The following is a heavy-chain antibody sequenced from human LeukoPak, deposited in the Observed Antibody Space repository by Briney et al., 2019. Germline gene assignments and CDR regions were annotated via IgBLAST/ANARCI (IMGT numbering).Heavy chain of an antibody. CDR2: VNPNSGGT. CDR3: ARKSAVRSTSEFDF. V-gene: IGHV1-2*02. CDR1: GYTFTGYY. J-gene: IGHJ4*02. D-gene: IGHD2-2*01. Sequence: ASVKVSCKASGYTFTGYYINWVRQAPGQGLEWMGWVNPNSGGTNYPQKFQGRVTMTSDTSISTAYMELTSLRSDDSAVYYCARKSAVRSTSEFDFWGQGTLVTVSS.